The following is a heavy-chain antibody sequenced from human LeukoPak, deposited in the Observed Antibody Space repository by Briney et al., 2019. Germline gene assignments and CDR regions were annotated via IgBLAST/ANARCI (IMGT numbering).Heavy chain of an antibody. CDR3: AREKEGYCSRTSCYLDYYYYYMDV. V-gene: IGHV3-23*05. D-gene: IGHD2-2*01. CDR1: GFNFMQYG. J-gene: IGHJ6*03. CDR2: IHPTSINT. Sequence: GGSLRLSCVGSGFNFMQYGMMWVRQAPGKGLEWVSTIHPTSINTHHADSVKGRFTISRDNSKNTLYLQMNSLRVEDTAVYYCAREKEGYCSRTSCYLDYYYYYMDVWGKGTTVTISS.